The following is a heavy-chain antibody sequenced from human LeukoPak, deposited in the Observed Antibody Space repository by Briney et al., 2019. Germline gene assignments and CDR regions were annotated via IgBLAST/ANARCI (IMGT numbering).Heavy chain of an antibody. CDR3: XXGXXXYXSSGYYPFDY. CDR2: XXSSGSTI. J-gene: IGHJ4*02. D-gene: IGHD3-22*01. Sequence: PGGSLRLSCAASGFTFSDYYMSWIRQAPGKGLEWVSYXXSSGSTIYYADXXXGRFTISRDNAKNSLYLQMNSLRAEDTAVYYXXXGXXXYXSSGYYPFDYWGQGTLVTVSS. V-gene: IGHV3-11*01. CDR1: GFTFSDYY.